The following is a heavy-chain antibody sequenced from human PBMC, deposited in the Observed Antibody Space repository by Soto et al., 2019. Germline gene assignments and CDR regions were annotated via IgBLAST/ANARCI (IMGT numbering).Heavy chain of an antibody. Sequence: PENLSHTCTVSGGSISSYNWSWIRQPAGKGLQWIGRSYTSGSTNYNPSLKSRVTMSVDTSKNQFSLKLNSVTAADPAVYYCSSSFSSPRCYDAFDLYGQALLVSVS. CDR3: SSSFSSPRCYDAFDL. J-gene: IGHJ4*02. CDR2: SYTSGST. V-gene: IGHV4-4*07. D-gene: IGHD2-2*01. CDR1: GGSISSYN.